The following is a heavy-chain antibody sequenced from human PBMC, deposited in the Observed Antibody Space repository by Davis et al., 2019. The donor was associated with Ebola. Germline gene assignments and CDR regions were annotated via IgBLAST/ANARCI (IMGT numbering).Heavy chain of an antibody. D-gene: IGHD3-3*01. J-gene: IGHJ4*02. CDR1: GGSISSSSYY. Sequence: GSLRLSCTVSGGSISSSSYYWGWIRQPPGKGLEWIGSIYYSGSTHYNPSLKSRVTISVDTSKNQFSLKLSSVTAADTAVYYCARLYDFYDYWGQGTLVTVSS. CDR3: ARLYDFYDY. CDR2: IYYSGST. V-gene: IGHV4-39*01.